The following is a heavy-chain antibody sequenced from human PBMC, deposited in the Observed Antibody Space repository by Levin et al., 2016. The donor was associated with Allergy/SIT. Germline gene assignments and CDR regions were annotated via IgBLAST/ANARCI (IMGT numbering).Heavy chain of an antibody. CDR2: IYYSGST. V-gene: IGHV4-59*13. J-gene: IGHJ3*02. Sequence: SETLSLTCTVSGGSISSYYWSWIRQPPGKGLEWIGYIYYSGSTNYNPSLKSRVTISVDTSKNQFSLKLSSVTAADTAVYYCARRRNDFWSGYKNDAFDIWGQGTMVTVSS. D-gene: IGHD3-3*01. CDR1: GGSISSYY. CDR3: ARRRNDFWSGYKNDAFDI.